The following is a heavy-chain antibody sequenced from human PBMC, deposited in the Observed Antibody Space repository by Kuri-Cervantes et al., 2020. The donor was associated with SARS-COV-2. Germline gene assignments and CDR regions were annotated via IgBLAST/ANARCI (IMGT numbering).Heavy chain of an antibody. D-gene: IGHD3-3*01. CDR1: GFTFGDYA. CDR2: IRSKAYGGTT. J-gene: IGHJ4*02. V-gene: IGHV3-49*04. Sequence: GESLKISCAASGFTFGDYAMSWVRQAPGKGLEWVGFIRSKAYGGTTEHAASVKGRFTISRDDSKSIAYLQMNSLKTEDTAVYYCARNDFWSGYYFDYWGQGTLVTVSS. CDR3: ARNDFWSGYYFDY.